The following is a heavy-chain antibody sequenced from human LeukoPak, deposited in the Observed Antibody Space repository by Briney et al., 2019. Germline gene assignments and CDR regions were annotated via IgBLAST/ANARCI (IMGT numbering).Heavy chain of an antibody. CDR2: ISPNGLA. CDR3: TRHDVVPVLGHGMAV. CDR1: GASIGSFY. D-gene: IGHD2-2*01. V-gene: IGHV4-59*08. Sequence: SETLSLTCTISGASIGSFYWSWIRQSPGKGLEWIAYISPNGLANYKPSLKSRVTMSRDTSANQFSLILRSVTAADTGVYYCTRHDVVPVLGHGMAVWGQGTTVTVSS. J-gene: IGHJ6*02.